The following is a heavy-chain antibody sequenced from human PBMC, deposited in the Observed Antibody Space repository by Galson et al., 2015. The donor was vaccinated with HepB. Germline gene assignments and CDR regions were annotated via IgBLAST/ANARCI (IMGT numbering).Heavy chain of an antibody. J-gene: IGHJ4*02. CDR1: GFTFDDYA. Sequence: SLRLSCSASGFTFDDYAMHWVRQDPGKGLEWVSGISWNSGSIAYADSVQGRFTISRDNAKNSVYLQMNSLRTEDTALYYCAKGGVALADGFYYWGQGTQVTVSS. CDR3: AKGGVALADGFYY. D-gene: IGHD6-19*01. CDR2: ISWNSGSI. V-gene: IGHV3-9*01.